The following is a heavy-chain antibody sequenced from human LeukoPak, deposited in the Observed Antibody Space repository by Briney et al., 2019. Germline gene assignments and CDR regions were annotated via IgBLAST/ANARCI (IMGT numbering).Heavy chain of an antibody. CDR3: ARNSVPVTIYYYYYGMDA. Sequence: PSETLSLTCAVYGGSFSGYYWSWIRQPPGKGLEWIGEINHSGSTNYNPSLKSRVTISVDTSKNQFSLKLSSVTAADTAVYYCARNSVPVTIYYYYYGMDAWGQGTTVTVSS. CDR2: INHSGST. V-gene: IGHV4-34*01. J-gene: IGHJ6*02. D-gene: IGHD4-4*01. CDR1: GGSFSGYY.